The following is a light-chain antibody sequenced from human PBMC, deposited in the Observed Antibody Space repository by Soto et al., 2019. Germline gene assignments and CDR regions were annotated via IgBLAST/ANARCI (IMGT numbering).Light chain of an antibody. J-gene: IGLJ3*02. CDR2: NVN. Sequence: QSALIQPPSVSGSPGQSVTFSCTGISSDVGSYDYVSWCQQLPGTVPKPMVYNVNTQPSGVPDRFSGSKSDNTASMTICGLQAEDEADCKCCSYTSSANFWVFGGGTKLTVL. CDR3: CSYTSSANFWV. V-gene: IGLV2-18*02. CDR1: SSDVGSYDY.